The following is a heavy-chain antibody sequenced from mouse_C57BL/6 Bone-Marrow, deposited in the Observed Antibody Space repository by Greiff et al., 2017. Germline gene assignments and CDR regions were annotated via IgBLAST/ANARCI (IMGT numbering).Heavy chain of an antibody. CDR3: ARFGNHGGFAY. Sequence: EVKLQESGPGMVKPSQSLSLTCTVTGYSITSCYDWHWIRHFPGNKLEWMGYISYSGSTNYNPSLKSRISITHDTSKNHFFLKLNSVTTEDTATYYCARFGNHGGFAYWGQGTLVTVSA. CDR2: ISYSGST. D-gene: IGHD2-1*01. J-gene: IGHJ3*01. CDR1: GYSITSCYD. V-gene: IGHV3-1*01.